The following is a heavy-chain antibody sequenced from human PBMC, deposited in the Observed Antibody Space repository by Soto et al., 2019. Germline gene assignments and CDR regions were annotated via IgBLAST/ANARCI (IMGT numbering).Heavy chain of an antibody. J-gene: IGHJ4*02. D-gene: IGHD3-3*01. CDR2: INPNSGGT. CDR1: GYTFTVYY. Sequence: ASVKVSCKASGYTFTVYYMHWVLQAPGQGLEWMGWINPNSGGTNYAQKFQGRVTMTRDTSISTAYMELSRLRSDDTAVYYCARCENPYYDFWSGYLYWGQGTLVTVSS. CDR3: ARCENPYYDFWSGYLY. V-gene: IGHV1-2*02.